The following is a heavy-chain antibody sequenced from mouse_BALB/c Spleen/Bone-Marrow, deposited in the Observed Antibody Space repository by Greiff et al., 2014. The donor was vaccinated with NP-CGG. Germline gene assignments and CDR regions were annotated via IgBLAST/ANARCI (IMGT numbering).Heavy chain of an antibody. Sequence: LVKTGASVKISCKASGYSFTGYYMHWVKQSLGKSLEWIGYISCYNGATSYNQKFKGKATFTVDTSSSTAYMQFNSLTSEDSAVYYCARSDDAYPVDYWGQGTSVTVSS. D-gene: IGHD2-3*01. CDR3: ARSDDAYPVDY. J-gene: IGHJ4*01. CDR2: ISCYNGAT. V-gene: IGHV1S34*01. CDR1: GYSFTGYY.